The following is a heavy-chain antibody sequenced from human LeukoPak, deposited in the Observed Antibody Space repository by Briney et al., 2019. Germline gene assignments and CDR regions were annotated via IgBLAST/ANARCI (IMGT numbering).Heavy chain of an antibody. CDR2: ISYDGSNK. CDR1: GFTFSSYA. Sequence: GGSLRLSCAASGFTFSSYAMHWVRQAPGKGLEWVAVISYDGSNKYYADSVKGRFTISRDNSKNTLYLQMNSLRAEDTAVYYCASSPYNWNDVSYYFDYWGQGTLVTVPS. D-gene: IGHD1-20*01. CDR3: ASSPYNWNDVSYYFDY. J-gene: IGHJ4*02. V-gene: IGHV3-30*04.